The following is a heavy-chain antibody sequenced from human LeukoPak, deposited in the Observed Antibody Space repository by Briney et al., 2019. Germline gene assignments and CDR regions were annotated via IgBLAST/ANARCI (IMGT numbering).Heavy chain of an antibody. CDR3: ASLRDYIGWFDP. V-gene: IGHV4-61*02. D-gene: IGHD4-11*01. J-gene: IGHJ5*02. CDR1: GGSISSGSYY. CDR2: IYTSGST. Sequence: SETLSLTCTVSGGSISSGSYYWSWIRRPAGKGLEWIGRIYTSGSTNYNPSLKSRVTISVDTSKNQFSLKLSSVTAADTAVYYCASLRDYIGWFDPWGQGTLVTVSS.